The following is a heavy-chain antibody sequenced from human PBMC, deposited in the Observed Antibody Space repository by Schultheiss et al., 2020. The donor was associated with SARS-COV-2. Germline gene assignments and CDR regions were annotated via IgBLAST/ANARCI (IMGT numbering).Heavy chain of an antibody. V-gene: IGHV4-38-2*02. D-gene: IGHD2/OR15-2a*01. CDR1: GYSISSGYY. J-gene: IGHJ4*02. CDR2: IYHSGST. CDR3: VREVRIIYYFDY. Sequence: SETLSLTCTVSGYSISSGYYWGWIRQPPGKGLEWIGSIYHSGSTNYNPSLKSRVTISVDKSKNQFSLKLSSVTAADTAIYYCVREVRIIYYFDYWGQGTLVTVSS.